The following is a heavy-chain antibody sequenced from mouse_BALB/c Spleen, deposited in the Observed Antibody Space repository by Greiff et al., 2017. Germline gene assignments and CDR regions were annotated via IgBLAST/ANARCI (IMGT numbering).Heavy chain of an antibody. CDR2: INPGSGGT. D-gene: IGHD1-1*01. Sequence: QVQLQQSGAELVRPGTSVKVSCKASGYAFTNYLIEWVKQRPGQGLEWIGVINPGSGGTNYNEKFKGKATLTADKSSSTAYLQLSSLTSDDSAVYFCARSDYYGSSYFAYWGQGTTLTVSA. V-gene: IGHV1-54*01. CDR1: GYAFTNYL. CDR3: ARSDYYGSSYFAY. J-gene: IGHJ2*01.